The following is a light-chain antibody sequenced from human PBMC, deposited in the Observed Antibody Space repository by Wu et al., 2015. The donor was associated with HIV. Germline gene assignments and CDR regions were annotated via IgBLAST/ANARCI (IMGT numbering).Light chain of an antibody. J-gene: IGKJ1*01. CDR3: QQYDSSRWT. CDR2: GAS. Sequence: EIVLTQTPGTLPLSPGERATLSCRASQSISANYLAWYQQKPGQAPRLLIYGASSRATAIPDRFSGSGSGTDFTLTISRLEPEDFAVYYCQQYDSSRWTFGQGTKVEIK. CDR1: QSISANY. V-gene: IGKV3-20*01.